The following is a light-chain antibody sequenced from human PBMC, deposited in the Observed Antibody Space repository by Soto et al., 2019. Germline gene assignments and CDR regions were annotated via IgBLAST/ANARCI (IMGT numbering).Light chain of an antibody. CDR1: QSISSY. CDR3: QQSNSYPIT. Sequence: DIQMTQSPSSLSASVGDRVTITCRASQSISSYLNWYQQKPGKAPKLLIHAASTLQSGVPSRFSGSGSGTEFTLTINSLKLEDFATYYCQQSNSYPITVGQGTRREIK. CDR2: AAS. J-gene: IGKJ5*01. V-gene: IGKV1-9*01.